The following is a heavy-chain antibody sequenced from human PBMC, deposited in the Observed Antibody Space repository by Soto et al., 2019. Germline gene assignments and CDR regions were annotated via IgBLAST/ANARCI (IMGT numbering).Heavy chain of an antibody. V-gene: IGHV4-31*02. CDR1: GGSISSGGYY. CDR3: ARGAKRFGESAY. Sequence: SETLSLTCTVSGGSISSGGYYWSWIRQHPGKGLEWIGYIYYSGSTYYNPSLKSRVTISVDTSKNQFSLKLSSVTAADTAVYYCARGAKRFGESAYWGQGTLVTVSS. CDR2: IYYSGST. J-gene: IGHJ4*02. D-gene: IGHD3-10*01.